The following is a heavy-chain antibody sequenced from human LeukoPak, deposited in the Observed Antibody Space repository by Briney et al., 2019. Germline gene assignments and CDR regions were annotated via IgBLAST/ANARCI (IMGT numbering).Heavy chain of an antibody. Sequence: SETLSLTCTVSGGSISSYYWSWIRQPPGKGLEWIGRIYSSGSTNYNPSLKSRVTMSVDTSKNQFSLKLSSVTAADTAVYYCARAGLDSSGWLRFAYWGQGTLVTVSS. D-gene: IGHD6-19*01. J-gene: IGHJ4*02. V-gene: IGHV4-4*07. CDR1: GGSISSYY. CDR3: ARAGLDSSGWLRFAY. CDR2: IYSSGST.